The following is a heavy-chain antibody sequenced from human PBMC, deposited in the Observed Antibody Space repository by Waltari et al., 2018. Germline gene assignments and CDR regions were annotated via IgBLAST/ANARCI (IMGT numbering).Heavy chain of an antibody. V-gene: IGHV4-39*07. D-gene: IGHD3-3*01. CDR3: ARGPGVFDF. CDR1: GGSISSRIYY. J-gene: IGHJ4*02. Sequence: QLQLQESGPGLVTPSETLSLTCSVPGGSISSRIYYWGWIRQPPGKGLEWIGSISHSGSTYYNPSLKSRVTISEDTSKNQFSLKLSSVTAADTAVYYCARGPGVFDFWGQGTLVTVSS. CDR2: ISHSGST.